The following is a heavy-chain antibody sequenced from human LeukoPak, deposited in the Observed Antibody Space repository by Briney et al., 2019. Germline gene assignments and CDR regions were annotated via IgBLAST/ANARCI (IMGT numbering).Heavy chain of an antibody. CDR3: AREVDAFDI. CDR1: GFTLSGHS. Sequence: GGSLRLSCAATGFTLSGHSMNWVRQAPGKGLDWVSSISPTSAYIYYQDSVKGRFTISRDDAKNSLYLEMNSLRAEDTAVYYCAREVDAFDIWGQGTMVTVSS. J-gene: IGHJ3*02. CDR2: ISPTSAYI. V-gene: IGHV3-21*01.